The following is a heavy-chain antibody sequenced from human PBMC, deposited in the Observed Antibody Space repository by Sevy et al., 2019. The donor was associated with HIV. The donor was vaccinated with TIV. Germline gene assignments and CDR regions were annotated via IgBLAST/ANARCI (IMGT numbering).Heavy chain of an antibody. J-gene: IGHJ4*02. CDR1: GFTFSNYN. Sequence: GGSLRLSFAASGFTFSNYNMNWVRQAPGKGLEWVSSITGSSNYIYYADSLKGRFTASRDNAKNSLYLQMNSLRAEDTAVYYCAIDLPVGTTSTFDYWGQGTLVTVSS. CDR3: AIDLPVGTTSTFDY. CDR2: ITGSSNYI. V-gene: IGHV3-21*01. D-gene: IGHD1-26*01.